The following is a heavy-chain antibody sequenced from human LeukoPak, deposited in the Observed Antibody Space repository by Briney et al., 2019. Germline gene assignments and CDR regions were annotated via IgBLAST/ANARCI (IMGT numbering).Heavy chain of an antibody. J-gene: IGHJ6*03. Sequence: ASVKVSCKVSGYTFTNYGISWVRQAPGQGLEWMGWISAYNGNTNYAQKLQGRVTMTTDTSTSTAYMELRSLRSDDTAVYYCAREPGPYDSSGYRKLYYMDVWGKGTTVTVSS. CDR3: AREPGPYDSSGYRKLYYMDV. CDR1: GYTFTNYG. CDR2: ISAYNGNT. V-gene: IGHV1-18*01. D-gene: IGHD3-22*01.